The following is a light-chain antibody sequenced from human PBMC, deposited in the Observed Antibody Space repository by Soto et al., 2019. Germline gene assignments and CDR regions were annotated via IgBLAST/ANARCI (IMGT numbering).Light chain of an antibody. J-gene: IGKJ1*01. CDR1: QSVSSSY. V-gene: IGKV3-20*01. CDR2: GAS. Sequence: EIVLTQSPGTLSLSPGERATLSCRASQSVSSSYLAWYQQKPGPAPRLLIYGASSRATGIPDRFSGSGSGTDFTLTISRLEPEYFAVYYCPQYGSSPWTFGQRSKL. CDR3: PQYGSSPWT.